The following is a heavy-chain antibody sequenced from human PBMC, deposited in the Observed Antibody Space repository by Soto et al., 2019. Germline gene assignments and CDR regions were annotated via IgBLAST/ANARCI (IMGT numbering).Heavy chain of an antibody. J-gene: IGHJ6*02. CDR2: IDPSDSYT. CDR3: ASLAYYYGSGRRTYGMDV. Sequence: EVQLVQSGAEVKKPGESLRISCKGSGYSFTSYWMSLVRQMSGKGLEWMGRIDPSDSYTNYSPSFQGHVTISADKSISTGYLQWSSMKDSDTAMYYCASLAYYYGSGRRTYGMDVWGQGTTVTVSS. CDR1: GYSFTSYW. V-gene: IGHV5-10-1*01. D-gene: IGHD3-10*01.